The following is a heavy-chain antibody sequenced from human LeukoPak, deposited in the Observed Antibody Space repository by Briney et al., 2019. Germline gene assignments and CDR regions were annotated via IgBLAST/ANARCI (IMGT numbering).Heavy chain of an antibody. J-gene: IGHJ6*03. CDR1: GGSFSGYY. D-gene: IGHD3-22*01. CDR3: ARRTYYYDSSGYYYYYYYYYMDV. V-gene: IGHV4-34*01. Sequence: SETLSLTCAVYGGSFSGYYWSWIRQPPGKGLEWIGEINHSGSTNYNPSLKSRVTISVDTSKNQFSLKLSSVTAADTAVYYCARRTYYYDSSGYYYYYYYYYMDVWGKGTTVTIPS. CDR2: INHSGST.